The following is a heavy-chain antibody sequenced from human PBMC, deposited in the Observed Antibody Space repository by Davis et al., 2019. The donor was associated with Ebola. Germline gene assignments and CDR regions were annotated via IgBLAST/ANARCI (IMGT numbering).Heavy chain of an antibody. CDR1: GYTFTGYS. V-gene: IGHV1-46*01. J-gene: IGHJ6*04. CDR3: ARDSQNGGYYGMDV. Sequence: AASVKVSCKASGYTFTGYSMHWVRQAPGQGLEWMGIINPSGGSTNYAQKLQGRVTMTTDTSTSTAYMELRSLRSDDTAVYYCARDSQNGGYYGMDVWGKGTTVTVSS. D-gene: IGHD4-23*01. CDR2: INPSGGST.